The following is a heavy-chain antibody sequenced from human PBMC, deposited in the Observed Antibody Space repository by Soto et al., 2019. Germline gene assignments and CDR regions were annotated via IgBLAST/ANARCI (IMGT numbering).Heavy chain of an antibody. J-gene: IGHJ6*02. CDR3: ARGGLWNEHYTTNYDDGMDV. D-gene: IGHD2-21*01. CDR1: GYTFIRYG. V-gene: IGHV1-18*01. CDR2: ISPYNDNT. Sequence: QVQLAQSGAEGKKPGASVRVSCKASGYTFIRYGINWVRQAPGQGLQWMGWISPYNDNTYYGQKFQGRVSMTADTATRTAYMELRNLRSDDTAVYYCARGGLWNEHYTTNYDDGMDVWGQGTAVTVSS.